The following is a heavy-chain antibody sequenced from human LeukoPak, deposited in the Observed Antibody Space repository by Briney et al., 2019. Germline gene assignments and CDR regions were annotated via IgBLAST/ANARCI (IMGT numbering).Heavy chain of an antibody. V-gene: IGHV3-64*01. CDR2: ISSNGGST. D-gene: IGHD3-16*01. CDR3: ARSPFGPRLFDY. J-gene: IGHJ4*02. Sequence: GGSLRLSCAASRFTFSSYAMHWVRQAPGKGLEYVSAISSNGGSTYYANSVKGRFTISRDNSKNTLYLQMGSLRAEDMAVCYCARSPFGPRLFDYWGQGTLVTVSS. CDR1: RFTFSSYA.